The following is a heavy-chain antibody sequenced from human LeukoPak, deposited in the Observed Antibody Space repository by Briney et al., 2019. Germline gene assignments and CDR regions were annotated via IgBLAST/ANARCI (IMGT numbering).Heavy chain of an antibody. V-gene: IGHV1-2*04. CDR1: GYTFTGYY. Sequence: GVSVKVSCKASGYTFTGYYMHWVRQAPGQGLEWMGWINPNSGGTNYAQKFQGWVTMTRDTSISTAYMELSRLRSDDTAVYYCARDPDGYYYGMDVWGQGTTVTVSS. CDR3: ARDPDGYYYGMDV. D-gene: IGHD1-14*01. CDR2: INPNSGGT. J-gene: IGHJ6*02.